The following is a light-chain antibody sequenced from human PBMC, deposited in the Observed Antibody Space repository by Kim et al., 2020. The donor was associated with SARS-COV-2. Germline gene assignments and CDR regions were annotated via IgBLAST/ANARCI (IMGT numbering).Light chain of an antibody. CDR3: QVWENTLRT. CDR2: YDS. J-gene: IGLJ2*01. Sequence: SYELTQPPSVSVAPGKTARITCGGNNIGRKSIHWYQHKPGQAPVLVIYYDSDRPPGVSERFSASNSGNTATLATSSVEPGDEADYYCQVWENTLRTFGGGTQLTVL. CDR1: NIGRKS. V-gene: IGLV3-21*01.